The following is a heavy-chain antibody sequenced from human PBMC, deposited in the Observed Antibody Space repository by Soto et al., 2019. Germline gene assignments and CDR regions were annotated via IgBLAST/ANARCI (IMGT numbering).Heavy chain of an antibody. CDR1: GFTLSSSW. Sequence: GGSLRLSCVASGFTLSSSWMNWVRQAPGKGLEWVANIKQDGSEKYYVDSVKGRFTISRDNARNSLYLQMNSLRTEDTAVYYCARVTEYPNNFDYWGQGTLVTVSS. CDR2: IKQDGSEK. D-gene: IGHD2-21*02. V-gene: IGHV3-7*02. CDR3: ARVTEYPNNFDY. J-gene: IGHJ4*02.